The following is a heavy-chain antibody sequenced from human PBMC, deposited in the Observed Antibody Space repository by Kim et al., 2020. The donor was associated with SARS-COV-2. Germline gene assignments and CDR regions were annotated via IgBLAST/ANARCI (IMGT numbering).Heavy chain of an antibody. CDR2: IYISGIT. J-gene: IGHJ3*02. CDR1: GVSISSGSNY. CDR3: ARAYSGYDLSAFDI. Sequence: SETLSLTCTVSGVSISSGSNYWTWIRQPAGKGLEWIGRIYISGITNHNPSLKSRVTISVDTSKNQFSLKLISVTAADTAVYYCARAYSGYDLSAFDIWGQGTMVTVSS. D-gene: IGHD5-12*01. V-gene: IGHV4-61*02.